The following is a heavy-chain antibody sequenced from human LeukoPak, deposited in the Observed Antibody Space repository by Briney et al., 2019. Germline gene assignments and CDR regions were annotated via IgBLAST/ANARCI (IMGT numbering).Heavy chain of an antibody. CDR1: GFTFSSYA. CDR2: ISYDGSNK. J-gene: IGHJ3*02. CDR3: ARGSRIAVAGSSYGLFDI. D-gene: IGHD6-19*01. V-gene: IGHV3-30-3*01. Sequence: GRSLRLSCAASGFTFSSYAMHWVRQAPGKGLEWVAVISYDGSNKYYADSVKGRFTISRDNSKNTLYLQMNSLRAEDTAVYYCARGSRIAVAGSSYGLFDIWGQGTMVTVSS.